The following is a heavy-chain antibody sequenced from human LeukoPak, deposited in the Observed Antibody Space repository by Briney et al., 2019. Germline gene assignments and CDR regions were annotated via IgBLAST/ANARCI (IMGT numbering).Heavy chain of an antibody. CDR2: IWYDGSNK. Sequence: GGSLRLSCAASGFTFSSYGMHWVRQAPGKGLEWVAVIWYDGSNKYYADSVKGRFTISRDNSKNTLYLQMNSLRAEDTAVYYCAGEAPLRYFNYWGQGTLVTVSS. D-gene: IGHD3-9*01. CDR1: GFTFSSYG. J-gene: IGHJ4*02. V-gene: IGHV3-33*01. CDR3: AGEAPLRYFNY.